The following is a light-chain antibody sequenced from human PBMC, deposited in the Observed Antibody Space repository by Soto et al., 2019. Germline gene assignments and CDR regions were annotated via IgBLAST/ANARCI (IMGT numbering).Light chain of an antibody. V-gene: IGKV1-39*01. J-gene: IGKJ3*01. Sequence: DIQMTQSPSSLSASVGDRVTITCRASQSISSYLNWYQQKPGKAPKLLIYAASSLQSGVTSRFSGSGSGTDFTLTISSLQPDDFATYYCQQSYSTPFSFGPGTKVDIK. CDR2: AAS. CDR1: QSISSY. CDR3: QQSYSTPFS.